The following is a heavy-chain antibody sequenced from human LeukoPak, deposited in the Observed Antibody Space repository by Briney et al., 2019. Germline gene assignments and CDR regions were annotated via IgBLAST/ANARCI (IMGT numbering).Heavy chain of an antibody. J-gene: IGHJ5*02. CDR2: INPNNGAT. CDR3: ARNGYHNWFDH. Sequence: ASVKVSCKASGYTFTGYYMHWVRQAPGQGLEWMGRINPNNGATTYAQNFQGRVTMTRDTSISTAYMELSSLSSDDTAVYYCARNGYHNWFDHWGQGTLVTVSS. D-gene: IGHD3-22*01. CDR1: GYTFTGYY. V-gene: IGHV1-2*06.